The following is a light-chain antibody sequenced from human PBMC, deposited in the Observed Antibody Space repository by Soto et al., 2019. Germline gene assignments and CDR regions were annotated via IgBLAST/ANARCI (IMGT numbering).Light chain of an antibody. CDR1: QSLVHSDGHTY. J-gene: IGKJ1*01. CDR2: QIS. CDR3: MQCTHFPRT. Sequence: DIVLTQTPLSSPVTLGQPASISCRSSQSLVHSDGHTYLSWLQQRPGQPPRLLIYQISNLLSGVPDRLSGSGAGTDFTLKISRVEAEDVGVYYCMQCTHFPRTFGQGTKVEIK. V-gene: IGKV2-24*01.